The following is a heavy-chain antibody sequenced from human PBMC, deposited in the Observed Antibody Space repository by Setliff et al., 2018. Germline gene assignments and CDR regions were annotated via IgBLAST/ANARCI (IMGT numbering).Heavy chain of an antibody. D-gene: IGHD2-2*01. CDR3: ARDRGFCSSTSCYPAFDI. J-gene: IGHJ3*02. CDR1: GYSFTSYR. Sequence: HGESLKISCKGSGYSFTSYRIGWVRQMPGKGLEWMGIIYPGDSDARYSPSFQGQVTISADKSITTAYLQWSSLKASDTAMYYCARDRGFCSSTSCYPAFDIWGQGTMVTVSS. CDR2: IYPGDSDA. V-gene: IGHV5-51*01.